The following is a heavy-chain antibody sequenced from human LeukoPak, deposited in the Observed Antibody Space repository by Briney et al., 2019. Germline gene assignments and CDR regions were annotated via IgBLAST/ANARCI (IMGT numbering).Heavy chain of an antibody. V-gene: IGHV4-4*09. CDR3: ATSGDAFDI. J-gene: IGHJ3*02. CDR1: VGSISRYY. CDR2: IYTSGST. Sequence: SETLSLSCTVSVGSISRYYWSWIRQPPGKGLEWIGYIYTSGSTYYNPSLKSRVTISVDTSKNQFTLKLSSVTAADTAVYYCATSGDAFDIWGQGTMVTVSS. D-gene: IGHD3-10*01.